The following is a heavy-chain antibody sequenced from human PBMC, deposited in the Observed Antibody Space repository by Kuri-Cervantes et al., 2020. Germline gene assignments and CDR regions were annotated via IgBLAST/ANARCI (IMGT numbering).Heavy chain of an antibody. V-gene: IGHV1-2*02. J-gene: IGHJ6*02. CDR3: ARVTRSWGGNYYYYGMDV. CDR2: INPDSGGA. CDR1: GYTFTGYY. Sequence: ASVKVSCKSSGYTFTGYYMQWVRQAPGQGLEWMGWINPDSGGANYAQKFQGRVTMTRDTSISTAYMELSRLRSDDTAVYYCARVTRSWGGNYYYYGMDVWGQGTTVTVSS. D-gene: IGHD7-27*01.